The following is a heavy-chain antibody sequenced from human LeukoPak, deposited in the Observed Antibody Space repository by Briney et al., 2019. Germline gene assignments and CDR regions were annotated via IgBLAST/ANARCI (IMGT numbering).Heavy chain of an antibody. CDR2: IYYSGST. CDR1: GGSISSGGYY. J-gene: IGHJ5*02. V-gene: IGHV4-61*08. D-gene: IGHD4-11*01. Sequence: SETLSLTCTVSGGSISSGGYYWSWIRQHPGKGLAWIGYIYYSGSTNYNPSLKSRVTISVDTSKNQFSLKLSSVTAADTAVYYCARGVGSKVDPWGQGTLVTVSS. CDR3: ARGVGSKVDP.